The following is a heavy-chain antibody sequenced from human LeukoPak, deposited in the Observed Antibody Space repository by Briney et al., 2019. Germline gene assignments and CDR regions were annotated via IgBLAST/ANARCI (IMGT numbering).Heavy chain of an antibody. CDR3: ARDSAYYYDSSGYFAFDI. CDR1: GGSISSGGYS. Sequence: SETLSLTCAVSGGSISSGGYSWSWIRQPPGKGLEWLGYIYHSGSTYYNPSLKSRVTISVDRSKSQFSLKLSSVTAADTAVYYCARDSAYYYDSSGYFAFDIWGQGTMVTVSS. V-gene: IGHV4-30-2*01. CDR2: IYHSGST. J-gene: IGHJ3*02. D-gene: IGHD3-22*01.